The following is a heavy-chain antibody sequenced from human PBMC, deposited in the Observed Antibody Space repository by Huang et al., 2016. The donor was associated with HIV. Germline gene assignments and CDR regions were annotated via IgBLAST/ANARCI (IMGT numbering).Heavy chain of an antibody. Sequence: QVQLQQWGAGLLKPSETLSLTCAVYGGSFSGYYWSWIRQSPGKGLEWIGEINHSGSTNSNPALKSRLTISVDTSKNQFSLKLSAVTAADTAVYYCARERMMSWLDDHDAFDIWGQGTMVTVSS. CDR2: INHSGST. J-gene: IGHJ3*02. V-gene: IGHV4-34*01. D-gene: IGHD1-1*01. CDR3: ARERMMSWLDDHDAFDI. CDR1: GGSFSGYY.